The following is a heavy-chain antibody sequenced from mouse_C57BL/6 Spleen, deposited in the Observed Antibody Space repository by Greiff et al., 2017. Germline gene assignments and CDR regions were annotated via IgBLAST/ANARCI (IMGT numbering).Heavy chain of an antibody. CDR2: IDPETGGT. J-gene: IGHJ2*01. D-gene: IGHD1-1*01. CDR1: GYTFTDYE. Sequence: VQLQQSGAELVRPGASVTLSCKASGYTFTDYEMHWVKQTPVHGLEWIGAIDPETGGTAYNQKFKGKAILTADKSSSTAYMELRSLTSEDSAVYYCTRRAVVATWEHYFDDWGQGTTLTVSS. V-gene: IGHV1-15*01. CDR3: TRRAVVATWEHYFDD.